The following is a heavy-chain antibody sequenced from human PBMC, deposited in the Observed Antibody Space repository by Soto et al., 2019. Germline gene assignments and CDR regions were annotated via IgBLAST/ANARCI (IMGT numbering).Heavy chain of an antibody. CDR1: GFTFSSYS. V-gene: IGHV3-48*02. CDR2: ISSSSSTI. D-gene: IGHD3-3*02. CDR3: ARDSPLGFLYDAFDI. J-gene: IGHJ3*02. Sequence: GGSLRLSCAASGFTFSSYSMNWVRQAPGKGLEWVSYISSSSSTIYYADSVKGRFTISRDNAKNSLYLQMNSLRDEDTAVYYCARDSPLGFLYDAFDIWGQGTMVTVSS.